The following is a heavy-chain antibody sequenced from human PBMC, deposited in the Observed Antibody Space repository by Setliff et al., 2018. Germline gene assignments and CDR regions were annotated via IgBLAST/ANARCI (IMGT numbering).Heavy chain of an antibody. CDR3: ARDRNDNYESSGYYYAGGYMDV. V-gene: IGHV1-46*01. CDR2: IHVSGGST. CDR1: GYTFTRYY. J-gene: IGHJ6*03. Sequence: ASVKVSCKASGYTFTRYYMYWVRQAPGQGLEWMGIIHVSGGSTTYAQEFQGRVTMTRDTSTSTMYMELASLMPEDTAVYYCARDRNDNYESSGYYYAGGYMDVWGKGTTVTVSS. D-gene: IGHD3-22*01.